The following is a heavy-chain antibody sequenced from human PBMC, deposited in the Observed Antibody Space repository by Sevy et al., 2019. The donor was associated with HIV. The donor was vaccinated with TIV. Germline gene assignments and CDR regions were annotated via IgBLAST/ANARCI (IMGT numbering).Heavy chain of an antibody. CDR3: AILGVDCVSTNCYGMRSLSFDF. CDR2: ISYDGSSK. D-gene: IGHD2-2*01. CDR1: GFTFSSFA. J-gene: IGHJ4*02. Sequence: GGSLRLSCAASGFTFSSFAMHWVRQAPGKGLEWVAVISYDGSSKYYPDPVKGRFNISRDNAKKTLYLQMNRLRLEETAVSFCAILGVDCVSTNCYGMRSLSFDFWGQGTLVTVSS. V-gene: IGHV3-30-3*01.